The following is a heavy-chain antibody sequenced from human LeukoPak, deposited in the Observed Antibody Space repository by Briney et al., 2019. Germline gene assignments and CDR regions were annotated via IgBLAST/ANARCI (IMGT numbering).Heavy chain of an antibody. J-gene: IGHJ6*02. CDR3: ARDRDSSGWYYSYYYGMDV. CDR2: IWYDGSNK. CDR1: GFTFSSYG. Sequence: GGSLRLSCAASGFTFSSYGMHWVRQAPGKGLEWVAVIWYDGSNKYYADSVKGRFTISRDDSKNTLYLQMNSLRAEDTAVYYCARDRDSSGWYYSYYYGMDVWGQGTTVTVSS. D-gene: IGHD6-19*01. V-gene: IGHV3-33*01.